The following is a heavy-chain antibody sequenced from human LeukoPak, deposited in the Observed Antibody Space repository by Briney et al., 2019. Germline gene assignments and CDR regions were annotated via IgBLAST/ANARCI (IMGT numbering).Heavy chain of an antibody. CDR3: TMRSAAGLQSKFFDY. V-gene: IGHV1-46*01. Sequence: ASVTVSCKASGYTFTSYYMHWVRQAPGQGLEWMGIINPSGGSTSYAQKFQGRVTITADESTSTAYMELSSLRSEDTAVYYCTMRSAAGLQSKFFDYWGQGTLVTVSS. J-gene: IGHJ4*02. CDR2: INPSGGST. D-gene: IGHD6-13*01. CDR1: GYTFTSYY.